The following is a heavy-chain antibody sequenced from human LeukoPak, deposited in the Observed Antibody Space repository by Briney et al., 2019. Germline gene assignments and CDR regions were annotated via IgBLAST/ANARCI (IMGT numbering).Heavy chain of an antibody. J-gene: IGHJ4*02. CDR1: GGSISSSSYY. V-gene: IGHV4-39*07. D-gene: IGHD3-10*01. CDR2: IYYSGST. CDR3: ASQSEDMVRGVIITLGSGSPDGMGY. Sequence: PSETLSLTCTVSGGSISSSSYYWGWIRQPPGKGLEWIGSIYYSGSTYYNPSLKSRVTISVDTSKNQFSLKLSSVTAADTAVYYCASQSEDMVRGVIITLGSGSPDGMGYWGQGTLVTVSS.